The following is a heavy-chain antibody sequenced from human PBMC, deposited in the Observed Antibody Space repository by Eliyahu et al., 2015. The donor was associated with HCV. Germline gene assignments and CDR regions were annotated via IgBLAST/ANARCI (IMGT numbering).Heavy chain of an antibody. V-gene: IGHV3-64D*06. J-gene: IGHJ4*02. CDR2: ISSNGGST. D-gene: IGHD2-2*02. CDR3: VKGYCSNTSCYTPNFDN. CDR1: XFPFXXYX. Sequence: EVQLVESGGGLVQPGGSLRLSCSXSXFPFXXYXMHWVRQAPGKGLEYVSAISSNGGSTYYADSVKGRFTISRDNSKNTLYLQMSNLRAEDMAVYYCVKGYCSNTSCYTPNFDNWGQGTLVTVSS.